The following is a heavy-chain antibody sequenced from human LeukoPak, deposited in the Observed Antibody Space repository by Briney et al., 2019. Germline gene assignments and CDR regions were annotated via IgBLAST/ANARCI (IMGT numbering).Heavy chain of an antibody. CDR3: ATKMISGYGDYEMAVEN. CDR1: GFTFSSYW. V-gene: IGHV3-74*01. D-gene: IGHD4-17*01. Sequence: GGSLRLSCAASGFTFSSYWMHWVRQAPGKGRVWVSRINSDGSSTSYADPVKGRFTISRDNAKNTLYLQMNSLRAEDTAVYYCATKMISGYGDYEMAVENWGQGTLVTVSS. J-gene: IGHJ4*02. CDR2: INSDGSST.